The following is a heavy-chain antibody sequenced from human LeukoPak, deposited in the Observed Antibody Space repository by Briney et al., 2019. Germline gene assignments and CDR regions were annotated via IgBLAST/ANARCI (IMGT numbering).Heavy chain of an antibody. CDR3: ASTPDY. V-gene: IGHV3-48*02. J-gene: IGHJ4*02. Sequence: GGSLRLSCAASGFTFSAYSMNWVRQAPGKGLEWVSYISSSSSTIYHADSVKGRFTISRDNAKNSLYLQMNRLRDEDTAVYYCASTPDYWGQGTLVTVSS. CDR2: ISSSSSTI. CDR1: GFTFSAYS.